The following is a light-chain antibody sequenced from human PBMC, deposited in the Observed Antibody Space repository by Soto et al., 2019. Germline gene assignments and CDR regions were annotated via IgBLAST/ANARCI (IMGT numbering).Light chain of an antibody. CDR2: GVS. J-gene: IGKJ1*01. CDR3: QQYGSSPPT. V-gene: IGKV3-20*01. CDR1: QSLSTNY. Sequence: EIVLTQSPGTLSLSPGERATLSCRASQSLSTNYLAWYQRKPGQAPRPLIYGVSSRATDIPRRFSGSGSGTDFTLTITRLEPEDFAVYYCQQYGSSPPTFGQGTKVEIK.